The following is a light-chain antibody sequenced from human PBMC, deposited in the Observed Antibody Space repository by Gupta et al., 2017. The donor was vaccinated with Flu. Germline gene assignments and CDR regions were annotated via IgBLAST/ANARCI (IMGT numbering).Light chain of an antibody. Sequence: EIVLTQSPGTLSLSPGERVTLSCRASQSVRSGYLAWYQQKPGQALRLLIYGASTRATDIPDRFSGRWSGTDFTLTISRLEPEDFAMYYCQQYGRSRTFGQGTKLEIK. CDR1: QSVRSGY. CDR3: QQYGRSRT. J-gene: IGKJ1*01. CDR2: GAS. V-gene: IGKV3-20*01.